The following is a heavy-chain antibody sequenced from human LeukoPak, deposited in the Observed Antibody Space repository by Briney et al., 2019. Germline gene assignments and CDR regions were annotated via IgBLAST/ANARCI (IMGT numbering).Heavy chain of an antibody. CDR1: GGSISSYY. V-gene: IGHV4-4*07. Sequence: SETLSLTCTVSGGSISSYYWSWIRQPAGKGLEWIGRIYTSGSTNYNPSLKSRVTMSVDTSKNQFSLKLSSVTAADTAVYYCARTGTIFGGGYYCYYGMDVWGQGTTVTVSS. CDR2: IYTSGST. CDR3: ARTGTIFGGGYYCYYGMDV. J-gene: IGHJ6*02. D-gene: IGHD3-3*01.